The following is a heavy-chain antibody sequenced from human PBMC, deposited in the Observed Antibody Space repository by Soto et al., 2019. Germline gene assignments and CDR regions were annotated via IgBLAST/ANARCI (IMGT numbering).Heavy chain of an antibody. V-gene: IGHV1-2*04. Sequence: GASLKVSCKASGYTFTGYYMHWVRQAPGQGLEWMGWINPNSGGTNYAQKFQGWVTMTRDTSISTAYMELSRLRSDDTAVYYCARSGSSWYFGDRTSYYYGMDVWGQGTTVTVSS. CDR1: GYTFTGYY. J-gene: IGHJ6*02. CDR3: ARSGSSWYFGDRTSYYYGMDV. D-gene: IGHD6-13*01. CDR2: INPNSGGT.